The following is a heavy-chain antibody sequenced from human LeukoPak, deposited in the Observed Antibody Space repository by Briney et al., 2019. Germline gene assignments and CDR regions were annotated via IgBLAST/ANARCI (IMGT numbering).Heavy chain of an antibody. CDR3: ARHASTHYFDS. CDR2: IWFDGSGT. CDR1: GFTFSNYG. Sequence: PGGSLRLSCVASGFTFSNYGMHWVRQAPGKGLEWVAIIWFDGSGTYYADSVTGRVTFSRDNSKNTLYLQMNSLRAEDTAMYYCARHASTHYFDSWGQGTLVTVSS. V-gene: IGHV3-33*01. J-gene: IGHJ4*02. D-gene: IGHD2/OR15-2a*01.